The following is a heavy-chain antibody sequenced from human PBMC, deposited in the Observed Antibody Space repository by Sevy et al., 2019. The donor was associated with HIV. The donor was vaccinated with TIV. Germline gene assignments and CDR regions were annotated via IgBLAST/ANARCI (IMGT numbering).Heavy chain of an antibody. CDR3: AKVPSSGWNYLLDY. CDR1: GFIFGDHG. Sequence: GGSLRLSCAASGFIFGDHGMHWVRQAPGKGLEWVAFIRLDGSDRYYADSVKGRFTISRDNSKNTLYLQMNSLRAEDTAVYYCAKVPSSGWNYLLDYWGQGILVTVCS. CDR2: IRLDGSDR. V-gene: IGHV3-30*02. J-gene: IGHJ4*02. D-gene: IGHD1-7*01.